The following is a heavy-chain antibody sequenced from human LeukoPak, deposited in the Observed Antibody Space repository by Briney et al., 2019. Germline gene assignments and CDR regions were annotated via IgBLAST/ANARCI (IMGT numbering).Heavy chain of an antibody. CDR1: GFTLGRHD. V-gene: IGHV3-13*01. D-gene: IGHD5-18*01. J-gene: IGHJ4*02. CDR3: VREARGYHYTYFDY. Sequence: GGSLRLSCTASGFTLGRHDMHWVRQATGEGLEWVAALASGSQTFYAGSVKGRFAVSREDAKNSLYLQMNSLRAGDTAVYYCVREARGYHYTYFDYWGQGTLVTVSS. CDR2: LASGSQT.